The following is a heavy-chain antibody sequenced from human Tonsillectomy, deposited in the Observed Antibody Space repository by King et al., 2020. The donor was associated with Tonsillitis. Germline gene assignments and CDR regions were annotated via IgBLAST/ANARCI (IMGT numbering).Heavy chain of an antibody. CDR3: VRSEGWFDC. CDR1: GFIFSSYW. J-gene: IGHJ5*01. CDR2: IDTDGSTT. Sequence: VQLVESGGGLVQPGGSLRLSCAASGFIFSSYWMHWVRQGPGKGLVWVSRIDTDGSTTSYADSVKGRFTISRDNAKNTLYLQMNSLRAEDTAVYYCVRSEGWFDCWGQGTLVTVSA. V-gene: IGHV3-74*01.